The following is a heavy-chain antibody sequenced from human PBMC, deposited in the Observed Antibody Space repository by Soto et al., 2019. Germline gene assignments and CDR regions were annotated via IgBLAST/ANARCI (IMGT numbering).Heavy chain of an antibody. CDR2: ISPHNGNT. Sequence: QLHLVQSGAEVKKPGASVKVSCKAFGYTFTSSGITWVRQAPGRGLEWMGWISPHNGNTNYAQSLQGRVTLTTDTSTNTAYMELRSLRSDDTAVYYCGRGEGAVTIPYFYYGMDVWGQGTTVTVSS. CDR1: GYTFTSSG. J-gene: IGHJ6*02. V-gene: IGHV1-18*01. CDR3: GRGEGAVTIPYFYYGMDV. D-gene: IGHD3-10*01.